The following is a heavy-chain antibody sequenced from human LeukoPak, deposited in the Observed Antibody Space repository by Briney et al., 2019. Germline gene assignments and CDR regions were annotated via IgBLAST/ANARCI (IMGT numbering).Heavy chain of an antibody. D-gene: IGHD1-26*01. CDR2: IFYSGIT. Sequence: PSETLSLTCTVSGGSISSYYWNWIRQPPGKGLEWIGYIFYSGITNYNPSLKSRVTISVDTSKKQFSLKLTSVTAADTAVCYCARDSGSYPHWFAPWGQGTLVTVSS. V-gene: IGHV4-59*01. CDR3: ARDSGSYPHWFAP. CDR1: GGSISSYY. J-gene: IGHJ5*02.